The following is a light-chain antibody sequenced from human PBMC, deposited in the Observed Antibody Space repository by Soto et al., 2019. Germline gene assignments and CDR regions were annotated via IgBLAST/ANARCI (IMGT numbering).Light chain of an antibody. CDR2: EVT. CDR3: CSYAGSAYVL. Sequence: QSVLTQPASVSGSPGQSITISCTGTISDIGSYNLVSWYQHHPGKAPKLIIYEVTRRPSGVSDRFSGSRSGNSASLTSFGLQAEDEADYYCCSYAGSAYVLFGGGTKLTVL. J-gene: IGLJ3*02. V-gene: IGLV2-23*02. CDR1: ISDIGSYNL.